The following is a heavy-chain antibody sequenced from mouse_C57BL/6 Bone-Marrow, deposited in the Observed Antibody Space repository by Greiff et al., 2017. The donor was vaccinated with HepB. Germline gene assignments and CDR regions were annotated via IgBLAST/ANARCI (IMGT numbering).Heavy chain of an antibody. CDR2: IYPGSGST. CDR3: ATGDYCNPYFDY. V-gene: IGHV1-55*01. J-gene: IGHJ2*01. D-gene: IGHD2-1*01. CDR1: GYTFTSYW. Sequence: QVQLQQPGAELVKPGASVKMSCKASGYTFTSYWITWVKQRPGQGLEWIGDIYPGSGSTNYNEKFKSKATLTVDTSSSTAYMQLSSLTSEDSAVYYCATGDYCNPYFDYWGQGTTLTVSS.